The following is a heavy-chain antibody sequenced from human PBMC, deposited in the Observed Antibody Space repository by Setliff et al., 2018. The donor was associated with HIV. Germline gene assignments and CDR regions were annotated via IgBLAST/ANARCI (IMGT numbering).Heavy chain of an antibody. CDR3: ARGINWFAPFDY. Sequence: ASVKVSCKASGYTFTGYYTHWVRQAPGQGLEWMGWINPSSAGTKYAQKFQDRVTMIRDTSITTAYMALSRLTSDDTAVYFCARGINWFAPFDYWGQGTLVTVSS. J-gene: IGHJ4*01. D-gene: IGHD1-1*01. CDR2: INPSSAGT. CDR1: GYTFTGYY. V-gene: IGHV1-2*02.